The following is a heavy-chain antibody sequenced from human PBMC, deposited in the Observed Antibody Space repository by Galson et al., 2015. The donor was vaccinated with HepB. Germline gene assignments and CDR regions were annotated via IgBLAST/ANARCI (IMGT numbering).Heavy chain of an antibody. CDR1: GFTFDQYH. D-gene: IGHD3-10*01. CDR3: ARVLRVEESLFFDY. J-gene: IGHJ4*02. V-gene: IGHV3-21*01. CDR2: ISTGSGYK. Sequence: SLRLSCAASGFTFDQYHMNWARQAPGKGLEWVSSISTGSGYKFYADSVKGRFTISRDNARNSLYLHMHSLRAEDTAVYYCARVLRVEESLFFDYWGQGTLVTVSS.